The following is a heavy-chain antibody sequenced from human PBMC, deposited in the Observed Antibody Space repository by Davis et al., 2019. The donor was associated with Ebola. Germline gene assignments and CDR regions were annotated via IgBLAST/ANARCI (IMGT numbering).Heavy chain of an antibody. CDR3: ARYTWNDRRFDP. CDR2: TYYNSKWFH. J-gene: IGHJ5*02. V-gene: IGHV6-1*01. D-gene: IGHD1-20*01. Sequence: HSQTLSLTCAISGDSVSSRGAAWNWIRQSPSRGLEWLGRTYYNSKWFHDYAPSVKTRITINADTSKNLFSLQLSSVTPEDTAVYYCARYTWNDRRFDPWGQGTLVTVSS. CDR1: GDSVSSRGAA.